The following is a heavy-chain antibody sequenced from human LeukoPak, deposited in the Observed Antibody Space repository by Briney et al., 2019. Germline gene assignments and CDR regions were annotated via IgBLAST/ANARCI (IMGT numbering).Heavy chain of an antibody. CDR1: GFTFSSYS. D-gene: IGHD2-2*01. V-gene: IGHV3-21*01. Sequence: GGSLRLSCAASGFTFSSYSMNWVRQAPGKGLEWVSSISSSSSYIYYADSVKGRFTISRDNAKNSLYLQMNSLRAEDTAVYYCARDHCSSTSCYVLGGYYYGMDVWGQGTTVTVSS. CDR2: ISSSSSYI. J-gene: IGHJ6*02. CDR3: ARDHCSSTSCYVLGGYYYGMDV.